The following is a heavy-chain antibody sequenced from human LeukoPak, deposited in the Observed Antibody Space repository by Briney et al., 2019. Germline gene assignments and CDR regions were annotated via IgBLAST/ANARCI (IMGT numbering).Heavy chain of an antibody. CDR1: GGSITGDF. Sequence: PSETLSLTCTVSGGSITGDFWSWIRQSSGKGLEWIGEIHNSGTTNYNPSLNSRVTISEDTSKNQFHLNLSSVTAADTAVYYCARRYYYNLGSFPFDFWGQGTLVTVSS. V-gene: IGHV4-34*01. J-gene: IGHJ4*02. CDR2: IHNSGTT. D-gene: IGHD3-10*01. CDR3: ARRYYYNLGSFPFDF.